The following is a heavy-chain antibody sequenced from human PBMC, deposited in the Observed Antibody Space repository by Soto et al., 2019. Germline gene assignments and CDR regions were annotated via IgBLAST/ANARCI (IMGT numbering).Heavy chain of an antibody. CDR1: GFTFSSYW. Sequence: EVQLVESGGNLIQPGGSLRLSCAASGFTFSSYWMHWVRQAPGKGLVWVSRINSDGSSTSYGDSVKGRFPISRDNAKNTLYLQMNSLSVEDTAVYYCARRGQEGPGLAHWGQGTLVTVSS. CDR3: ARRGQEGPGLAH. J-gene: IGHJ5*02. V-gene: IGHV3-74*01. CDR2: INSDGSST.